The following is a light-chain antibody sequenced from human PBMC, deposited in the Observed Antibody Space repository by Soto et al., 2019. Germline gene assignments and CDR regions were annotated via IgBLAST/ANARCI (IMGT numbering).Light chain of an antibody. V-gene: IGKV1-9*01. J-gene: IGKJ2*01. Sequence: DIQLTQSPSFLSASVGDRVTITCRASQGIRSYLAWYQQKPGKAPKLLIYTASTLQSGVPSRFSGSGSGTEFTLTISSLQPEDFATYYCQQLYSYPHTFGQGTKLEIK. CDR1: QGIRSY. CDR2: TAS. CDR3: QQLYSYPHT.